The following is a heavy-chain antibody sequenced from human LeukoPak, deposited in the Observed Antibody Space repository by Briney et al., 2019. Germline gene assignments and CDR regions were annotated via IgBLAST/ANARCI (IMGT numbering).Heavy chain of an antibody. CDR2: INHSGST. V-gene: IGHV4-34*01. D-gene: IGHD3-10*01. CDR3: ARDAYYYGSGSS. CDR1: GGSFSGYY. Sequence: SETLSLTCAVYGGSFSGYYWSWIRQPPGKGLEWIGEINHSGSTNYNPSLKSRVTISVHTSKHQFSLKLSSVTAADTAVYYCARDAYYYGSGSSWGQGTLVTVSS. J-gene: IGHJ4*02.